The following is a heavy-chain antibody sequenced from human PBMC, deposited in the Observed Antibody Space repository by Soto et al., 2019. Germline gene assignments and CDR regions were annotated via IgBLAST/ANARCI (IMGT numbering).Heavy chain of an antibody. V-gene: IGHV5-10-1*01. CDR1: GYSFTSYW. J-gene: IGHJ3*02. CDR3: ARLMDCSGGSCYGPGPFDI. D-gene: IGHD2-15*01. Sequence: GESLKISCKGSGYSFTSYWISWVRQMPGKGLEWMGRIDPSDSYTNYSPSFQGHVTISADKSISTAYLQWSSLKASDTAMYYCARLMDCSGGSCYGPGPFDIWGQGTMVTVSS. CDR2: IDPSDSYT.